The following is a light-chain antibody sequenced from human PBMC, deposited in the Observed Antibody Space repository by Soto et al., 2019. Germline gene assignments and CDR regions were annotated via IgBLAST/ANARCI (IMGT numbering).Light chain of an antibody. CDR3: QQRSKWPLSVT. CDR2: DAS. V-gene: IGKV3-11*01. Sequence: EIVLTQSPGTLSLSPGERATLSCRASQSVTTNLAWYQQKPGQAPRLLIYDASNRATGIPARFSGSGSGTDFTLTISNLEPEDFALYYCQQRSKWPLSVTFGQGTRLEIK. CDR1: QSVTTN. J-gene: IGKJ5*01.